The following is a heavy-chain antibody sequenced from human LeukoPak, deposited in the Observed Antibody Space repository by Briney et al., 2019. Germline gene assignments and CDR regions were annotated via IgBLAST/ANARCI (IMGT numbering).Heavy chain of an antibody. J-gene: IGHJ5*02. CDR1: GFTFSSYN. CDR2: ISSTSSYI. Sequence: GGSLRLSCSASGFTFSSYNMNWVRHPPGKGLEWASSISSTSSYIYYADSVRGRFTISRDNAKNSLYLQMSSLRAEDTAVYYCARVFVGYFVSPSCYSLDPWGQGTLVTVSS. CDR3: ARVFVGYFVSPSCYSLDP. V-gene: IGHV3-21*01. D-gene: IGHD2-2*01.